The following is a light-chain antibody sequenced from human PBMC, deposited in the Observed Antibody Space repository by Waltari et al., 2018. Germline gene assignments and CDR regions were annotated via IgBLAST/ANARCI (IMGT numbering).Light chain of an antibody. CDR1: KLGDKY. CDR3: QAWDISTLYV. Sequence: SYELTQPPSVSVSPGQTASITCSGDKLGDKYACWYQQKPGQSPVLVIYQDSKRPSGFPELFSGSNSGNTATLTISGTQAMDEADYYCQAWDISTLYVFGTGTKVTVL. CDR2: QDS. J-gene: IGLJ1*01. V-gene: IGLV3-1*01.